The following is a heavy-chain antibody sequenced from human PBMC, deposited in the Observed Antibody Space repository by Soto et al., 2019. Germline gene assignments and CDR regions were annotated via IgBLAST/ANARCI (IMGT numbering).Heavy chain of an antibody. CDR3: ARAGTRGYSGYDVAPTYWFDP. CDR2: IYHSGCT. CDR1: GGSISSSNW. Sequence: QVQLQESGPGLVKPSGTLSLTCAVSGGSISSSNWWGWVRQPPGKGLEWIGEIYHSGCTNYNPSLNSRVTISVDKSKNQFSLKPSSVTAADTAVYYCARAGTRGYSGYDVAPTYWFDPWGQGTLVTVSS. J-gene: IGHJ5*02. V-gene: IGHV4-4*02. D-gene: IGHD5-12*01.